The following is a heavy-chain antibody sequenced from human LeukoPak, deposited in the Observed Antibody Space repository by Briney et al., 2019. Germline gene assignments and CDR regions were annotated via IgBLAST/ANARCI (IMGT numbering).Heavy chain of an antibody. CDR2: ISGDGGST. CDR1: GFTFDDYA. Sequence: PGGSLRLSCAASGFTFDDYAMHWVRQAPGKGLEWVSLISGDGGSTYYADSVKGRFTISRDNSKNSLYLQMNSLRTEDTALYYCAKAPDSWDDWLLYFDYWGQGTLVTVSS. V-gene: IGHV3-43*02. D-gene: IGHD3-9*01. J-gene: IGHJ4*02. CDR3: AKAPDSWDDWLLYFDY.